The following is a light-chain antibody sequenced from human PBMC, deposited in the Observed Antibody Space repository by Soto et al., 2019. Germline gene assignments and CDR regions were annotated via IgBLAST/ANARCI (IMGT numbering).Light chain of an antibody. J-gene: IGKJ5*01. CDR1: QGISSY. CDR2: AAS. V-gene: IGKV1-9*01. CDR3: QHLNSYPIT. Sequence: IQLTQSPSSLSASVGDRVTITGRASQGISSYLAWYQQKPGKAPKLLIYAASTLQSGVPSRFSGSGSGTDFTLTISSLQPAYFATYYCQHLNSYPITFGQGTRLEIK.